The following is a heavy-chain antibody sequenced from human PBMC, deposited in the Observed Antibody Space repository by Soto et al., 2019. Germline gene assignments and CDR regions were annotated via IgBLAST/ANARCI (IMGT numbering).Heavy chain of an antibody. CDR3: ARDSLTEAENYYDSSGYIPDFDY. CDR1: GYTFTSYG. V-gene: IGHV1-18*04. Sequence: ASVKVSCKASGYTFTSYGISWVRQAPGQGLEWMGWISAYNGNTNYAQKLQGRVTMTTDTSTSTAYMELRSLRSDDTAVYYCARDSLTEAENYYDSSGYIPDFDYWAQ. J-gene: IGHJ4*01. CDR2: ISAYNGNT. D-gene: IGHD3-22*01.